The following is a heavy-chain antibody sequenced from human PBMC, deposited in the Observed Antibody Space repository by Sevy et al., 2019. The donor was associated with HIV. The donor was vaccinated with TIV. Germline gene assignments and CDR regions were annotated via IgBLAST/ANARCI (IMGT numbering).Heavy chain of an antibody. CDR3: ARGVITFGGVIVNFDY. CDR1: GYTFTSYG. D-gene: IGHD3-16*02. Sequence: ASVKVSCKASGYTFTSYGISWVRQAPGQGLEWMGWISAYNGNTNYAQKLQGRVTMTTDTSTSIAYMELRSLRSDDTAVYYCARGVITFGGVIVNFDYWGQGTLVTVSS. V-gene: IGHV1-18*01. J-gene: IGHJ4*02. CDR2: ISAYNGNT.